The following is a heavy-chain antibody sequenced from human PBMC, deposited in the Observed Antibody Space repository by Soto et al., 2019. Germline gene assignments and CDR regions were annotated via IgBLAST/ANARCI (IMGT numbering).Heavy chain of an antibody. CDR2: ISGSGGST. CDR3: AKDLPGSGLPDY. J-gene: IGHJ4*02. D-gene: IGHD2-8*02. CDR1: GFTFSSYA. V-gene: IGHV3-23*01. Sequence: EVQLLESGGGLVQPGGSLRLSCAASGFTFSSYAMSWVRQAPGKGLEWVSAISGSGGSTYYADSVKGRFTISRDNSKNTLYLQMNSRRAEDTAVYYFAKDLPGSGLPDYWGQGTLVTVSS.